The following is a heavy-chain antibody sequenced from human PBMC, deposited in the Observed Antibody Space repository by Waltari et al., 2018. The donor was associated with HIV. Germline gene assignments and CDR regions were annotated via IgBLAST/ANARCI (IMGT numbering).Heavy chain of an antibody. Sequence: QLQLQESGPGLVKPSETRSLTCTVSGGSISSSSYYWGWIRQPPGKGPEWIGSIYYSGSTYYNPSLKSRVTISVDTSKNQFSLKLSSVTAADTAVYYCARGGEDWYCSSTSCLNWFDPWGQGTLVTVSS. CDR3: ARGGEDWYCSSTSCLNWFDP. J-gene: IGHJ5*02. D-gene: IGHD2-2*01. V-gene: IGHV4-39*07. CDR2: IYYSGST. CDR1: GGSISSSSYY.